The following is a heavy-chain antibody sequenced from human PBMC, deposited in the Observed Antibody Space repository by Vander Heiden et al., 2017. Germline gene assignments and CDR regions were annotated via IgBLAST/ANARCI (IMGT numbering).Heavy chain of an antibody. V-gene: IGHV3-53*01. D-gene: IGHD3-22*01. CDR1: GFTVSSNY. CDR3: ARDHPAGYYDSSGYRYFDL. J-gene: IGHJ2*01. CDR2: IYSGGST. Sequence: EVQLVESGGGLIQPGGSLRLSCAASGFTVSSNYMSWVRQAPGKGLEWVSVIYSGGSTYYADSVKGRFTISRDNSKNTLYLQMNSLRAEDTAVYYCARDHPAGYYDSSGYRYFDLWGRGTLVTVSS.